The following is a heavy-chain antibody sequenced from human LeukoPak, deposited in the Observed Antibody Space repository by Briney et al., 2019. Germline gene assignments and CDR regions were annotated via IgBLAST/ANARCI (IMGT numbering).Heavy chain of an antibody. CDR2: IIPILDIP. CDR3: ARYCSGGSCLPGFYGMDV. D-gene: IGHD2-15*01. CDR1: GGTFSSYA. V-gene: IGHV1-69*04. J-gene: IGHJ6*02. Sequence: ASVKVSCKASGGTFSSYAISWVRQAPGQGLEWMGRIIPILDIPNYAQNFQGRVTITADKSTSTAYMELSSLRSEDTAVYYCARYCSGGSCLPGFYGMDVWGQGTTVTVSS.